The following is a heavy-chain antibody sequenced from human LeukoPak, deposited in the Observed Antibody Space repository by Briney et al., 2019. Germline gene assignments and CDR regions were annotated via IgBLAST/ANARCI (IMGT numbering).Heavy chain of an antibody. Sequence: PGGSLRLSCAASGFTFSSYAMHWVCQAPGKGLEYVSGISTNGGSTYYADSVKGRFTISRDNSKNTLFLQMGSLRDEDMAVYYCARGGGRNTAMVWALDYWGQGTLVTVSS. CDR1: GFTFSSYA. D-gene: IGHD5-18*01. CDR3: ARGGGRNTAMVWALDY. CDR2: ISTNGGST. V-gene: IGHV3-64*02. J-gene: IGHJ4*02.